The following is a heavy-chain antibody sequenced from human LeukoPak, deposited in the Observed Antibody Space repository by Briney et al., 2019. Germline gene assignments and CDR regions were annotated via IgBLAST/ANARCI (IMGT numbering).Heavy chain of an antibody. D-gene: IGHD2-21*02. CDR1: GYTFTSYY. Sequence: GASVKVSCTASGYTFTSYYMHWVRQAPGQGLERMGIINPSGGSTSYAQKFQGRVTITADKSTSTAYMELSSLRSEDTAVYYCALQGEYCGGDCYNSGAFDIWGQGTMVTVSS. CDR3: ALQGEYCGGDCYNSGAFDI. V-gene: IGHV1-46*01. CDR2: INPSGGST. J-gene: IGHJ3*02.